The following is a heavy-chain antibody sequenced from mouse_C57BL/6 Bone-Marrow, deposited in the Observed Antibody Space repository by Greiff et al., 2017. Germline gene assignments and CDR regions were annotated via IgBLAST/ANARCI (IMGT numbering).Heavy chain of an antibody. D-gene: IGHD1-1*02. CDR2: IYPGDGDT. V-gene: IGHV1-80*01. J-gene: IGHJ2*01. CDR3: ARRRPYGCYFDY. Sequence: QVQLKQSGAELVKPGASVKISCKASGYAFSSYWMNWVKQRPGKGLEWIGQIYPGDGDTNYNGKFKGKATLTADKSSSTAYMQLSSLTSEDSAVYFCARRRPYGCYFDYWGQGTTLTVSS. CDR1: GYAFSSYW.